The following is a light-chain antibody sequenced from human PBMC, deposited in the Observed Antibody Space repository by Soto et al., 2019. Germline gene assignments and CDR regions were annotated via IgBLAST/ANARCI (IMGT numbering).Light chain of an antibody. CDR1: QSVSSSY. CDR3: QQYGSSSWT. J-gene: IGKJ1*01. V-gene: IGKV3-20*01. CDR2: GAS. Sequence: EIVLRQSPGTLSLSPGERATLSCRASQSVSSSYLAWYQQKPGQSPRLLIYGASSRVTGIPVRFSGSGSGTDFTLTISRLEPEDFAVYYCQQYGSSSWTFGQGTKVDI.